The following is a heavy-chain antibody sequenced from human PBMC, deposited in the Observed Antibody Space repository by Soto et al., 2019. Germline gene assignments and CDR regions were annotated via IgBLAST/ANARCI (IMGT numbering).Heavy chain of an antibody. CDR2: IYYSGST. D-gene: IGHD3-10*01. Sequence: PSETLSLTCTVSGGSISSGGYYWSWIRQHPGKGLEWIGYIYYSGSTYYNPSLKSRVTISVDTSKNQFSLKLSSVTAADTAVYYCARGYYGSGSYPNWFDPWGQGTLVTVS. CDR1: GGSISSGGYY. J-gene: IGHJ5*02. V-gene: IGHV4-31*03. CDR3: ARGYYGSGSYPNWFDP.